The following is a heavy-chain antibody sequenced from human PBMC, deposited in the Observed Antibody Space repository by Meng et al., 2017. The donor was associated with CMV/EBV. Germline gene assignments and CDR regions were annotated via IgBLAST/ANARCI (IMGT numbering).Heavy chain of an antibody. CDR2: ISYDGSNK. CDR3: ARDSRIVVVLDGMDV. Sequence: GGSLRLSCAASGFTFSSYAMHWVRQAPGKGLEWVAVISYDGSNKYYADSVMGRFTISRDNSKNTLYLQMNSLRAEDTAVYYCARDSRIVVVLDGMDVWGQGTTVTVSS. D-gene: IGHD2-2*01. J-gene: IGHJ6*02. V-gene: IGHV3-30*04. CDR1: GFTFSSYA.